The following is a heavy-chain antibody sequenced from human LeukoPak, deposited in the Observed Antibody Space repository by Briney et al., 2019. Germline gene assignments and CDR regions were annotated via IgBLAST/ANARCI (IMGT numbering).Heavy chain of an antibody. CDR2: ISSSSSSYT. Sequence: PGGSLRLSCATSGFTFSDYCMSWIRQAPGKGLEWVSYISSSSSSYTKYADSVKGRFTIARDNAKNSLDLQMNSLRAEDTAVYYCARVRGSYSIDYWGQGTLVTVSS. CDR1: GFTFSDYC. CDR3: ARVRGSYSIDY. D-gene: IGHD3-16*01. V-gene: IGHV3-11*06. J-gene: IGHJ4*02.